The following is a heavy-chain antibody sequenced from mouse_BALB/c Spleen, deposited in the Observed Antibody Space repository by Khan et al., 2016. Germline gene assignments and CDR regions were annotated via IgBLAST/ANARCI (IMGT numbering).Heavy chain of an antibody. CDR1: GFTFSTYG. V-gene: IGHV5-6*01. CDR2: ISSGGGYT. Sequence: EVELVESGGDLVKPGGSLKLSCAASGFTFSTYGMSWVRQSPDKRLEWVATISSGGGYTYYPDSLKGRFIISRDNAKNTLYLQMSSLKSEDTAMYYCARRIYYDYENYSIDYGGQGTSVTVSS. J-gene: IGHJ4*01. D-gene: IGHD2-4*01. CDR3: ARRIYYDYENYSIDY.